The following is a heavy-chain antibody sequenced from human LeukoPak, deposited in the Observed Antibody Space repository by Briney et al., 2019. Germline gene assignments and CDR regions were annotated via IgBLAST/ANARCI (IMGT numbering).Heavy chain of an antibody. V-gene: IGHV5-51*01. D-gene: IGHD6-19*01. Sequence: GESLKISCKGSGYSFTSYWIGWVRQMPGKGLEWMGIIYPGDSDTRYSPSFQGQVTIPADKSISTAYLQCSSLKASDTAMYYCARLKGIAVAGTDYGMDVWGQGTTVTVSS. J-gene: IGHJ6*02. CDR2: IYPGDSDT. CDR1: GYSFTSYW. CDR3: ARLKGIAVAGTDYGMDV.